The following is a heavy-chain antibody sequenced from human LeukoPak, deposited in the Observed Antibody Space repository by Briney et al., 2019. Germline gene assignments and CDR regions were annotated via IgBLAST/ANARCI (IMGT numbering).Heavy chain of an antibody. CDR1: GFTFSSYS. CDR2: ISSSSSYI. Sequence: GGSLRLSCAASGFTFSSYSMNWVRQAPGKGLEWVSSISSSSSYIYYADSVKGRLTISRDNAKNSLYLQMNSLRAEDTAVYYCARDRITMVRGVMGYWGQGTLVTVSS. J-gene: IGHJ4*02. D-gene: IGHD3-10*01. V-gene: IGHV3-21*01. CDR3: ARDRITMVRGVMGY.